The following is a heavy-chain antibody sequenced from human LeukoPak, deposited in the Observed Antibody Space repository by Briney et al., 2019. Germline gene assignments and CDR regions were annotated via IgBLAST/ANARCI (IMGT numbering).Heavy chain of an antibody. D-gene: IGHD2-15*01. CDR2: IYYSGST. J-gene: IGHJ3*02. CDR3: ARGYCSGGSCYNAFDI. V-gene: IGHV4-31*03. CDR1: GGSISSGGYY. Sequence: SQTLSLTCTVSGGSISSGGYYWSWIRQHPGKGLEWIGYIYYSGSTYYNPSLKSRVTISVDTSKNQFSLKLSSVTAADTAVYYCARGYCSGGSCYNAFDIWAKGQWSPSLQ.